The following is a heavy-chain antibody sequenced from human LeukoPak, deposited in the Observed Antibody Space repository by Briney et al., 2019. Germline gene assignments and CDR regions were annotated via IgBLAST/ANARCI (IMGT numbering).Heavy chain of an antibody. V-gene: IGHV1-18*01. CDR3: ARESRNYYDSSGYHYAFDY. J-gene: IGHJ4*02. CDR1: GYTFTSYG. D-gene: IGHD3-22*01. Sequence: GASVKVSCKASGYTFTSYGISWVRQAPGQGLEWMGWISAYNGNTNYAQKLQGRVTMTTDTSTSAAYMELRSLRSDDTAVYYCARESRNYYDSSGYHYAFDYWGQGTLVTVSS. CDR2: ISAYNGNT.